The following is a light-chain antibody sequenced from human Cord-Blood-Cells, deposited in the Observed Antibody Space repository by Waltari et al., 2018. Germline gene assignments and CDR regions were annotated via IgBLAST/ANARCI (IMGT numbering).Light chain of an antibody. CDR2: DAS. Sequence: EIVLTQSPATLSLSPGVRATLSCRASQRVSSYLPWYQQKPGQAPRLLIYDASNRATGIPARFSGSGSGTDFTLTISSLGPEDVAVYYCQQRSNWPPGGTFGAGTKVDIK. V-gene: IGKV3-11*01. CDR1: QRVSSY. J-gene: IGKJ3*01. CDR3: QQRSNWPPGGT.